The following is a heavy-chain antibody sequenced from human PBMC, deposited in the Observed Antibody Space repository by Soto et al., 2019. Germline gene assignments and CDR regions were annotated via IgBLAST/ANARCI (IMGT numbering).Heavy chain of an antibody. CDR3: ARSLGDIVVVVAASWGAFDI. V-gene: IGHV1-2*04. Sequence: ASVKVSCKASGYTFTGYYMHWVRQAPGQGLEWMGWINPNSGGTNYAQKFQGWVTMTRDTSISTAYMELGRLRSDDTAVYYCARSLGDIVVVVAASWGAFDIWGQGTMVTVSS. J-gene: IGHJ3*02. CDR2: INPNSGGT. CDR1: GYTFTGYY. D-gene: IGHD2-15*01.